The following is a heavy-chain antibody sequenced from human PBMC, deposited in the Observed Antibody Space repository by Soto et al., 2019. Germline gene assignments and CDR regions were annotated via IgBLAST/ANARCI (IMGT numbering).Heavy chain of an antibody. CDR1: GYTITSYG. D-gene: IGHD2-2*01. CDR2: ISAYNGNT. V-gene: IGHV1-18*01. Sequence: GASVKVSCTASGYTITSYGISWVRQAPGQGLEWMGWISAYNGNTNYAQKLQGRVTMTTDTSTSTAYMELRSLRSDDTAVYYCARDRVVLVPAASNYYYYGMDVWGQGTTVTVSS. CDR3: ARDRVVLVPAASNYYYYGMDV. J-gene: IGHJ6*02.